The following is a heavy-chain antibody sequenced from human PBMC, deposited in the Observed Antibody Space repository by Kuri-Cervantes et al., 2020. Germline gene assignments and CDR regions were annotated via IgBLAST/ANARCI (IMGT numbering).Heavy chain of an antibody. CDR3: AKHLTSLQWLLPLDAFDV. CDR1: GFSFDDFA. CDR2: INWNGGST. J-gene: IGHJ3*01. D-gene: IGHD6-19*01. Sequence: GESLKISCAASGFSFDDFAMSWVRQAPGKGLEWVSGINWNGGSTDYADSVKGRFTISRDDAKNSLYLQMNSLRAEDTAVYYCAKHLTSLQWLLPLDAFDVWGQGTMVTVSS. V-gene: IGHV3-20*04.